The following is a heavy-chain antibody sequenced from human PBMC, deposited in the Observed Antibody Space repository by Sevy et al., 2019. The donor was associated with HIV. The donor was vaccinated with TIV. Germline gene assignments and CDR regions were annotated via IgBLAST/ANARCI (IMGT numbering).Heavy chain of an antibody. D-gene: IGHD5-18*01. CDR3: ARVDTALVNASDI. CDR2: ISYTGNT. J-gene: IGHJ3*02. V-gene: IGHV4-59*01. Sequence: SETLSLTCSVSGDLSSFYWTWIRQPPGKGLEWIGYISYTGNTNYNPSLKSRVTLSVDTSKNQFSLNLRSVTAADTAVYYCARVDTALVNASDIWGPGTMVTVSS. CDR1: GDLSSFY.